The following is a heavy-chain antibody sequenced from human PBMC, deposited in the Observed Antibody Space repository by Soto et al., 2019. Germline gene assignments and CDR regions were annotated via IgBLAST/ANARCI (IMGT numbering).Heavy chain of an antibody. J-gene: IGHJ6*03. Sequence: GASVKVSCKASGYTFTGYYMHWVRQAPGQGLEWMGWINPNSGGTNYAQKFQGWVTMTRDTSISTAYMELSRLRSDDTAVYYCARGSRIGNIVATTPPDYYYYYYRDVGGKGTRVTVPS. V-gene: IGHV1-2*04. CDR1: GYTFTGYY. D-gene: IGHD5-12*01. CDR3: ARGSRIGNIVATTPPDYYYYYYRDV. CDR2: INPNSGGT.